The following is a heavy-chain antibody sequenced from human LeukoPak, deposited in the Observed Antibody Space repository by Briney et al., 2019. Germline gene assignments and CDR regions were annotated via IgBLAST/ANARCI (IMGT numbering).Heavy chain of an antibody. J-gene: IGHJ4*02. CDR3: AREPGYSSGWYYFDY. CDR1: GGTLSSYA. V-gene: IGHV1-69*05. Sequence: SVKVSCKASGGTLSSYAISWVRQAPGQGLEWMGRIVPIFGTANYAQKFQGRVTITTDESTSTAYMELSSLRSEDTAVYYCAREPGYSSGWYYFDYWGQGTLVTVSS. D-gene: IGHD6-19*01. CDR2: IVPIFGTA.